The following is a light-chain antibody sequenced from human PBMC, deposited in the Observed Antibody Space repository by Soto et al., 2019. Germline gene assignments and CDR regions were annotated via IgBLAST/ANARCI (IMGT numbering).Light chain of an antibody. CDR1: QSVRSN. J-gene: IGKJ1*01. CDR3: QQYNDWPLT. Sequence: EIVMTQSPVTLSVSPGERATLSCRASQSVRSNLAWYQHKPGQAPSLLIYGAFTRATGIPARFSGTGSGTEFTLTISSLQSEDFALDYCQQYNDWPLTFGQGTKVEV. V-gene: IGKV3-15*01. CDR2: GAF.